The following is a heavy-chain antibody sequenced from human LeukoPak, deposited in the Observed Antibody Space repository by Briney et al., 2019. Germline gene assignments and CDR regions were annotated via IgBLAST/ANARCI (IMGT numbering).Heavy chain of an antibody. CDR1: GFTFSNAW. D-gene: IGHD3-22*01. J-gene: IGHJ4*02. Sequence: GGSLRLSCAASGFTFSNAWMSWVRQAPGKGLEWVGRIKSKTDGGTTDYAAPGKGRFTISRDDSKNTLYLQMNSLKTEDTAVYYCTTGYYYDSSGYYPRMYYFDYWGQGTLVTVSS. CDR2: IKSKTDGGTT. CDR3: TTGYYYDSSGYYPRMYYFDY. V-gene: IGHV3-15*01.